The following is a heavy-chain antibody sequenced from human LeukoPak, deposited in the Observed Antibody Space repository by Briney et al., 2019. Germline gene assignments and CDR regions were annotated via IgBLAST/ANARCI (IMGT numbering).Heavy chain of an antibody. CDR2: IYYSGST. CDR1: GGSISSYY. V-gene: IGHV4-59*08. CDR3: ARGRXXGYINPGFDY. J-gene: IGHJ4*02. Sequence: PSETLSLTCTVSGGSISSYYWSWIRQPPGKGLEWIGYIYYSGSTNYNPPLKSRVTISVDTSSNQYSLKLSSVTAADTAVYYCARGRXXGYINPGFDYWGQGTLVTV.